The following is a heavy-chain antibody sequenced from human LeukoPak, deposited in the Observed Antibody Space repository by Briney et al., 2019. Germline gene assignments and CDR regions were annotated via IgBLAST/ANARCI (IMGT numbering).Heavy chain of an antibody. CDR2: INSDGGIT. Sequence: GGSLRLSCAASGFTFSNYWMHWVRHAPGKGLVWVSRINSDGGITTYADSVKGRFTISRDNAQNTLYLQMNSLRAEDSAVYYCARVGFSFGYDSWGQGTLVTVSS. CDR1: GFTFSNYW. J-gene: IGHJ5*01. CDR3: ARVGFSFGYDS. V-gene: IGHV3-74*01. D-gene: IGHD5-18*01.